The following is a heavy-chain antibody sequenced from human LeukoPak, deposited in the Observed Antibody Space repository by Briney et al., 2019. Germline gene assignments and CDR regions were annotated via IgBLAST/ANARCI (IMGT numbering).Heavy chain of an antibody. Sequence: ASVKVSCKASGYTFTSYYMHWVRQAPGQGLEWMGIINPSGGSTSYAQKFQGRVTMTRDMSTSTVYMELSSLRSEDTAVYYCARVNYDFWSGYFTSDYYYYYMDVWGKGTTVTVSS. V-gene: IGHV1-46*01. J-gene: IGHJ6*03. D-gene: IGHD3-3*01. CDR2: INPSGGST. CDR3: ARVNYDFWSGYFTSDYYYYYMDV. CDR1: GYTFTSYY.